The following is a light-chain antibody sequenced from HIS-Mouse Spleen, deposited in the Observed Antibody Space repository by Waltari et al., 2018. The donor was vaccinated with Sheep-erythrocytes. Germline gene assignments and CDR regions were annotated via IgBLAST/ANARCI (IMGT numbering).Light chain of an antibody. J-gene: IGLJ3*02. V-gene: IGLV2-23*01. CDR2: EGS. CDR1: SSDVGSYNL. Sequence: QSALTQPASVSGSPGQSITISCTGTSSDVGSYNLVSWYQQHPGKAPKLMIYEGSKRPSGCSNRFSGSKSGSTASLTISGLQAEDEADYYCCSYAGSSTPWVFGGGTKLTVL. CDR3: CSYAGSSTPWV.